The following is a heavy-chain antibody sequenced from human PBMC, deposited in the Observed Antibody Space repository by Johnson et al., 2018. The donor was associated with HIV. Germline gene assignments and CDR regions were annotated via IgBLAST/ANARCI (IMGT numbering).Heavy chain of an antibody. V-gene: IGHV3-30-3*01. CDR2: ISYDGSNK. CDR1: GFTFGSYA. D-gene: IGHD7-27*01. CDR3: AKGDWGSPI. J-gene: IGHJ3*02. Sequence: QVQLLESGGGVVQPGRSLRLSCAASGFTFGSYAMHWVRQAPGKGLEWVAVISYDGSNKYYADYVKGRFTVSRDNAKNTLYLKMNSLRAEDTAVYYCAKGDWGSPIWGQGTMVTVSS.